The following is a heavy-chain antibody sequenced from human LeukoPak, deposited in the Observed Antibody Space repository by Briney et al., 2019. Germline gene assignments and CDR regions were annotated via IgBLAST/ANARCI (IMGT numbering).Heavy chain of an antibody. CDR3: ARDPYYYGSGESPY. D-gene: IGHD3-10*01. CDR2: ISYDGSNK. V-gene: IGHV3-30*03. Sequence: GGSLRLSCAASGFTFSSYGVHWVRQAPGKWLEWVAVISYDGSNKFYADSVKGRFTISRDNSKNTLYLQMNSLRTEDTAVYYCARDPYYYGSGESPYWGQGTLVTVSS. J-gene: IGHJ4*02. CDR1: GFTFSSYG.